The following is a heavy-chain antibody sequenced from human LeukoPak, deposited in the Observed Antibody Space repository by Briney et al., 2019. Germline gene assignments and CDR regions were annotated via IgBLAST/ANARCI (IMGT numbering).Heavy chain of an antibody. Sequence: GASVKVSCKASGYTFTSYGVSWVRQAPGQGLEWMGWISAYNGNTNYAQKLQGRVTMTTDTSTSTAYMELSRLRSDDTAVYYCARGSSGWYGNWFDPWGQGTLVTVSS. CDR1: GYTFTSYG. CDR3: ARGSSGWYGNWFDP. J-gene: IGHJ5*02. V-gene: IGHV1-18*01. CDR2: ISAYNGNT. D-gene: IGHD6-19*01.